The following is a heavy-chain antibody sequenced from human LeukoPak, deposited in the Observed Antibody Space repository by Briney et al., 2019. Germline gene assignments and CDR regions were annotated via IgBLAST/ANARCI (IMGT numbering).Heavy chain of an antibody. V-gene: IGHV3-7*05. D-gene: IGHD1-26*01. CDR1: GFSFSSSW. CDR2: INQDGSEK. J-gene: IGHJ6*02. Sequence: GGSLRLSCAASGFSFSSSWMSWVRQAPGKGLEWVANINQDGSEKYYVGSVEGRFTISRDNTKNSVYLQMNSPRAEDTAVYYCARGHYGMDVWGQGTTVTVSS. CDR3: ARGHYGMDV.